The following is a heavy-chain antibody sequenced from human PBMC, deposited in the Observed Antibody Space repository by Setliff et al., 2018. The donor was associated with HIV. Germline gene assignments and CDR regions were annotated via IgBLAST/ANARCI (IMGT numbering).Heavy chain of an antibody. V-gene: IGHV4-61*09. CDR2: IYTSGST. J-gene: IGHJ6*02. Sequence: SETLSLTCTVSGGSINSGSYYWTWIRQPAGKGLEWIGHIYTSGSTNYNPSLQSRVTMSVDTSKNQFSLRLSSVTAADTAVYYCARDNYYNFWSGYWGMDVWGQGTTVTVSS. CDR1: GGSINSGSYY. D-gene: IGHD3-3*01. CDR3: ARDNYYNFWSGYWGMDV.